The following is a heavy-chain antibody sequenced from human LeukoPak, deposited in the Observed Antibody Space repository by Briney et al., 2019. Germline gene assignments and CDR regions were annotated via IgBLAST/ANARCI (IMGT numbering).Heavy chain of an antibody. J-gene: IGHJ6*02. Sequence: PSETLSLTCTVSGGSISSGGYYWSWIRQHPGKGLEWIGYIYYSGSTYYNPSLKSRVTISVDTSKNQFSLKLSSVTAADTAVYYCARVSYYVLYYGMDVWGQGTTVTVSS. V-gene: IGHV4-31*03. CDR3: ARVSYYVLYYGMDV. CDR2: IYYSGST. D-gene: IGHD3-10*02. CDR1: GGSISSGGYY.